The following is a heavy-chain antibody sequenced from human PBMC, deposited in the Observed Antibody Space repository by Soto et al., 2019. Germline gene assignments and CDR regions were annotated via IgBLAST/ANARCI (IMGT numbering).Heavy chain of an antibody. CDR1: GYTCTNYW. CDR2: IYPGDSDT. V-gene: IGHV5-51*01. J-gene: IGHJ6*02. CDR3: AASIFYYGMDV. Sequence: GESRKISCKGSGYTCTNYWIGWVRQMPGKGLEWMGIIYPGDSDTKYNPSFQGQVTISADKSITTTYLQWSSLKASDTAIYYCAASIFYYGMDVWGQGTTVTVSS.